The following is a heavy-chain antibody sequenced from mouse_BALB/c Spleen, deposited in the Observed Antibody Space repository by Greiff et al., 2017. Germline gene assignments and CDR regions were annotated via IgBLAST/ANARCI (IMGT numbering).Heavy chain of an antibody. V-gene: IGHV2-6-7*01. CDR2: IWGDGST. J-gene: IGHJ4*01. Sequence: VQLQESGPGLVAPSQSLSITCTVSGFSLTGYGVNWVRQPPGKGLEWLGMIWGDGSTDYNSALKSRLSISKDNSKSQVFLKMNSLQTDDTARYYCARGITTATNAMDYWGQGTSVTVSS. CDR3: ARGITTATNAMDY. D-gene: IGHD1-2*01. CDR1: GFSLTGYG.